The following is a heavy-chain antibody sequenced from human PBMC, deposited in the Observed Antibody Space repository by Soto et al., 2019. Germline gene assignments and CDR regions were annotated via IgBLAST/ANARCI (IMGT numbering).Heavy chain of an antibody. CDR2: IWYDGSNK. V-gene: IGHV3-33*01. CDR1: GFTFSSYG. D-gene: IGHD6-25*01. CDR3: ARATATMCFDY. Sequence: QVQLVESGGGVVQPGRSLRLSCAASGFTFSSYGMHWVRQAPGKGLEWVAVIWYDGSNKYYADSVKGRFTISRDNSKNTLYLPMNSLRAEDTAVYYCARATATMCFDYWGQGTLVTVSS. J-gene: IGHJ4*02.